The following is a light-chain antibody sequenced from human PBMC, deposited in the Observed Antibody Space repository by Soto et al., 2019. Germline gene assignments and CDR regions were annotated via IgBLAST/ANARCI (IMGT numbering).Light chain of an antibody. CDR2: GAS. CDR1: QSVSSSY. J-gene: IGKJ1*01. V-gene: IGKV3-20*01. CDR3: QQYGSSRGT. Sequence: EILLAQSPGTLSLYPGERATLSCRASQSVSSSYLAWYQQKPGQAPRLLNYGASSRATGIPDRFSGSGSGTDFTLTISRLEPEDFADYYCQQYGSSRGTFGQGTKVDIK.